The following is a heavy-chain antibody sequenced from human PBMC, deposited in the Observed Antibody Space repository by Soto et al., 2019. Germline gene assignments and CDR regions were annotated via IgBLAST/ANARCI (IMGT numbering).Heavy chain of an antibody. CDR2: IYQSGVT. V-gene: IGHV4-30-2*01. CDR3: AGMPYTSGLRFAP. CDR1: GDSYSISTYS. Sequence: PSETLSLTCNMSGDSYSISTYSWSWIRQPPGKALQWIGFIYQSGVTSYNPSLASRVSISLDRSNNRCSLKLKSVTAADTAVYFCAGMPYTSGLRFAPWGPGTLVTVSS. J-gene: IGHJ5*02. D-gene: IGHD6-19*01.